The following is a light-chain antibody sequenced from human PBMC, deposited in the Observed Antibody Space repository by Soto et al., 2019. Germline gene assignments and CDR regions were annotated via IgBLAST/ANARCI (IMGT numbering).Light chain of an antibody. CDR2: DVN. Sequence: QSVLTQPPSASGSPGQSVTISCTGTSSDVGGYNYVSWYQHRPGKAPKRMIYDVNKRPSGVPDRFSGSKSGNTASLTVSGLQAEYEADYYCSSYAGGNNSVFGTGPNVTVL. CDR3: SSYAGGNNSV. V-gene: IGLV2-8*01. CDR1: SSDVGGYNY. J-gene: IGLJ1*01.